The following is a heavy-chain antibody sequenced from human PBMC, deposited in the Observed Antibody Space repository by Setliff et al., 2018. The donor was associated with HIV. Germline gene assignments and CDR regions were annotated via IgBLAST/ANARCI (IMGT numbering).Heavy chain of an antibody. J-gene: IGHJ3*02. D-gene: IGHD3-16*02. CDR1: GGSISSYY. Sequence: PSETLSLTCTVSGGSISSYYWSWSRQPPGKGLEWIGYIYYSGNTNYNPSLKSRVTISVDMSKNQFSPKLSSVTAADTAVYYCARVTLHDYVWGSYRPPEGAFDIWGQGTMVTVSS. V-gene: IGHV4-59*01. CDR2: IYYSGNT. CDR3: ARVTLHDYVWGSYRPPEGAFDI.